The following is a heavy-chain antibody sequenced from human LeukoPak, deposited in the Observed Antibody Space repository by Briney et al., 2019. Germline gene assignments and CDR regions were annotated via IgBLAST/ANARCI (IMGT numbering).Heavy chain of an antibody. J-gene: IGHJ5*02. CDR2: INPNSGGT. V-gene: IGHV1-2*02. CDR3: ARALGYCSGGSCSSQGDWFDP. Sequence: ASVKVSCKASGYTFTGYFMHWVRQAPGQGLEWMGWINPNSGGTNYAQKLQGRVTMTRDTSISTAYMELSRLRADDTAVYYCARALGYCSGGSCSSQGDWFDPWGQGTLVTVSS. D-gene: IGHD2-15*01. CDR1: GYTFTGYF.